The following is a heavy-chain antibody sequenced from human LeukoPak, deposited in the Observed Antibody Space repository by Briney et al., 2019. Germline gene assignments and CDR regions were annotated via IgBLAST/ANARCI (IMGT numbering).Heavy chain of an antibody. D-gene: IGHD6-19*01. CDR1: GGSISSYY. J-gene: IGHJ4*02. CDR3: ARYSSGWYGVGFDY. CDR2: IYYSGST. Sequence: KPSETLSLTCTVSGGSISSYYWSWIRQPPGKGLEWIGYIYYSGSTNYNPSLKSRVTISVDTSKNQFSLKLSSVTAADTAVYYCARYSSGWYGVGFDYWGQGTLVTVSS. V-gene: IGHV4-59*01.